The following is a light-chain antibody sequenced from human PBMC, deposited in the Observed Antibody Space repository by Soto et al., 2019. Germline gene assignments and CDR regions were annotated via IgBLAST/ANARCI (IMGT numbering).Light chain of an antibody. Sequence: EIVMTQSPATLSVSPGERATLSCRASQSVSSTLAWYQQKPGQAPRLLIYGASTRATGIPARFSGSGSGTEFTLTISGLQSEDFAVYYCQQYNNWPITFGQGTRLEIK. J-gene: IGKJ5*01. V-gene: IGKV3-15*01. CDR1: QSVSST. CDR3: QQYNNWPIT. CDR2: GAS.